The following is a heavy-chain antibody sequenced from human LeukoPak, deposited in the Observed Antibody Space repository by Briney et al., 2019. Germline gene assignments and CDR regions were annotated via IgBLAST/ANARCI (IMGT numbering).Heavy chain of an antibody. J-gene: IGHJ6*02. D-gene: IGHD3-10*01. CDR3: ARGSGGWTGSYYYYGMDV. V-gene: IGHV4-59*01. Sequence: PSETLSLTCTVSGGSISSYYWSWIRQPPGKGLEWIGYIYYSGSTNYNPSLKSRVTISVDTSKNQFSLKLSSVTAADTAVYYCARGSGGWTGSYYYYGMDVWGQGTTVTVSS. CDR2: IYYSGST. CDR1: GGSISSYY.